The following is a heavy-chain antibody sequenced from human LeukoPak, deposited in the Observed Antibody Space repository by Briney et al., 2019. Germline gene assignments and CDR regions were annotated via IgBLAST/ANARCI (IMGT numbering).Heavy chain of an antibody. Sequence: ASVKVSCKASGGTFSSYSISWVRQAPGQGLEWMGGIIPIFDTADYAQKFQGRVTITSDESTSTAYMELSSLRSEDTAVFYCARISLGAIWGYYYGMDVWGQGTTVTVSS. V-gene: IGHV1-69*13. CDR1: GGTFSSYS. CDR3: ARISLGAIWGYYYGMDV. CDR2: IIPIFDTA. D-gene: IGHD1-26*01. J-gene: IGHJ6*02.